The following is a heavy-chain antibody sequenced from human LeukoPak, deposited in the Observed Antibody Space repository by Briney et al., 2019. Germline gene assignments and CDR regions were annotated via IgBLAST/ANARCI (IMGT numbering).Heavy chain of an antibody. CDR3: AREYGSGSYYKGGAFDI. D-gene: IGHD3-10*01. CDR2: ISSSSSYT. CDR1: GFTFSDYY. Sequence: GGSLRLSCAASGFTFSDYYMSWIRQAPGKGRERVSYISSSSSYTNYADSVKGRFTISRDNAKNSLYLQMNSLRAEDTAVYYCAREYGSGSYYKGGAFDIWGQGTMVTVSS. V-gene: IGHV3-11*06. J-gene: IGHJ3*02.